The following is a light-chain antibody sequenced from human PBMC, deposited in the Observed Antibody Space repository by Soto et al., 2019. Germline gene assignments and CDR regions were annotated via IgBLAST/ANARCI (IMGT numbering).Light chain of an antibody. J-gene: IGKJ1*01. CDR1: QSISSW. CDR2: KAS. CDR3: QQYNVNLT. Sequence: DIQMTQSPSTLSASVGDRVTITCRASQSISSWLAWYQQKPGTAPKLLIYKASTLQSGVPSRFSGSGSGTEFTITISSLQPDDSATYYCQQYNVNLTFGQGTKVEIK. V-gene: IGKV1-5*03.